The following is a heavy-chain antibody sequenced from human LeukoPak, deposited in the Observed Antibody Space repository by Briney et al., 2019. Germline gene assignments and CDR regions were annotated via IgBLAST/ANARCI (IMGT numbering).Heavy chain of an antibody. V-gene: IGHV3-23*01. CDR2: ISGSGGST. CDR3: GKTGAGTTCQFYFDC. D-gene: IGHD1-1*01. CDR1: GFTFSSYA. J-gene: IGHJ4*02. Sequence: GGSLRLSCAASGFTFSSYAMSWVRQAPGKGLEWVSAISGSGGSTYYADSVKGRFTISRDNSKNTLYLQMTSLRAEDTSVYYGGKTGAGTTCQFYFDCWGQGTLVTASS.